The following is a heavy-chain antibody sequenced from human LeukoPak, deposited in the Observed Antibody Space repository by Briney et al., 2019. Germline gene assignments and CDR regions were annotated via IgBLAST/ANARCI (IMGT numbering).Heavy chain of an antibody. Sequence: PGGSLRLSCEASGFTFSSYWMHWVRQIPGKGLMWVSRIESNGLTLYADSVRDRFTISRDNGKSTIYLQMNSLRVDDTAIYYCAKAATYFYGSVTYDWFGSWGQGTLVTVSS. CDR1: GFTFSSYW. D-gene: IGHD3-10*01. CDR2: IESNGLT. CDR3: AKAATYFYGSVTYDWFGS. J-gene: IGHJ5*01. V-gene: IGHV3-74*01.